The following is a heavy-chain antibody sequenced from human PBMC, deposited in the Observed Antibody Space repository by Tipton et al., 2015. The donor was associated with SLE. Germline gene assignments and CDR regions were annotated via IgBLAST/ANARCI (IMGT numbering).Heavy chain of an antibody. CDR3: ARDRYNDLWSGSASYFDY. J-gene: IGHJ4*02. D-gene: IGHD3-3*01. CDR2: ISSSGSTI. Sequence: SLRLSCAASTFTFSSYSMNWVRQAPGKGLEWVSYISSSGSTIYYADSVKGRFTISRDNAKNSLYLQMNSLRAEDTAVYYCARDRYNDLWSGSASYFDYWGRGTLVTVSS. V-gene: IGHV3-48*04. CDR1: TFTFSSYS.